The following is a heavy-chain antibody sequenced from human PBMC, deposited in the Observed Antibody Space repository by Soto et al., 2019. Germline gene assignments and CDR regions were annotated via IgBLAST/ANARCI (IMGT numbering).Heavy chain of an antibody. CDR3: ARGVRGHYGIDV. Sequence: EVQLVESGGGLVQPGESLRLSCAASGFTFSDYWIHWVRQAPGKGLVWVSRIKFDGSSANYADSVKGRFTISRDNAKDTVYLQMNSLGAEDTAVYYGARGVRGHYGIDVWGQGTRVTVSS. J-gene: IGHJ3*01. CDR1: GFTFSDYW. CDR2: IKFDGSSA. D-gene: IGHD3-10*01. V-gene: IGHV3-74*01.